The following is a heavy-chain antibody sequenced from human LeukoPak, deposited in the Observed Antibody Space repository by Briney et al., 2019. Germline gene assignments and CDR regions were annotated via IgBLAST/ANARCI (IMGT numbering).Heavy chain of an antibody. D-gene: IGHD3-22*01. CDR1: LFTFSTYS. CDR2: ITSSSTYI. J-gene: IGHJ4*02. Sequence: GGSLRLSCAASLFTFSTYSMNWVRQAPGKGLEWVSSITSSSTYIYYADSVKGRFTISRDNAKNSLYLQMSSLRAEDTAVYYCAXTPESNGYFPWYFDYWGQGTLVTVSS. CDR3: AXTPESNGYFPWYFDY. V-gene: IGHV3-21*01.